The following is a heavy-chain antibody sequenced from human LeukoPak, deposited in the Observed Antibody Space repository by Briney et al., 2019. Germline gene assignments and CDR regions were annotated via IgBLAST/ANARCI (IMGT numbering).Heavy chain of an antibody. V-gene: IGHV3-11*01. CDR2: ISSSGSTI. D-gene: IGHD5-24*01. CDR3: ARVGDGYESGDWGMDV. J-gene: IGHJ6*02. CDR1: GFTFSDYY. Sequence: GGSLRLSCAASGFTFSDYYMSWIRQAPGKGLEWVSYISSSGSTIYYADSVKCRFTISRDNAKNSLYLQMNSLRAEATAVYYCARVGDGYESGDWGMDVWGQGTTVTVSS.